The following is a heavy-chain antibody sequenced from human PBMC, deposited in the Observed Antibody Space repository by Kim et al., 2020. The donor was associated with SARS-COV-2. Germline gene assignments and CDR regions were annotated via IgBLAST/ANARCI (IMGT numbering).Heavy chain of an antibody. CDR3: AREIRAVQWELPTPKWFDP. CDR2: INTNTGNP. CDR1: GYTFTSYA. J-gene: IGHJ5*02. V-gene: IGHV7-4-1*02. Sequence: ASVKVSCKASGYTFTSYAMNWVRQAPGQGLEWMGWINTNTGNPTYAQGFTGRFVFSLDTSVSTAYLQISSLKAEDTAVYYCAREIRAVQWELPTPKWFDPWGQGTLVTVSS. D-gene: IGHD1-26*01.